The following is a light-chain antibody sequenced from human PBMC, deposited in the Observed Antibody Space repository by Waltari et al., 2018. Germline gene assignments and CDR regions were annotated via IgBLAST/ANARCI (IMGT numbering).Light chain of an antibody. CDR3: QHFGTSLLT. V-gene: IGKV3-20*01. J-gene: IGKJ4*01. Sequence: TVLTQSPGTLSLSPGDRATLSCRASQSVTSIYLSWYQQKPGQAPRLLIYGASNRATGIADRFSGSGSGTDFTLTIDRLEPEDFAVYYCQHFGTSLLTFGGGTKVEI. CDR2: GAS. CDR1: QSVTSIY.